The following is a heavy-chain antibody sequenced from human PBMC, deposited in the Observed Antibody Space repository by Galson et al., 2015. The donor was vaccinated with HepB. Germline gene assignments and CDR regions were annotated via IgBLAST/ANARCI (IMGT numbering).Heavy chain of an antibody. J-gene: IGHJ3*02. CDR2: IIPIFGTA. V-gene: IGHV1-69*13. CDR3: ARKYCSSTSCYTHPYDAFDI. Sequence: SVKVSCKASGGTFSSYAISWVRQAPGQGLEWMGGIIPIFGTANYAQKFQGRVTITADESTSTAYMELSSLRSEDTAGYYCARKYCSSTSCYTHPYDAFDIWGQGTMVTVSS. D-gene: IGHD2-2*02. CDR1: GGTFSSYA.